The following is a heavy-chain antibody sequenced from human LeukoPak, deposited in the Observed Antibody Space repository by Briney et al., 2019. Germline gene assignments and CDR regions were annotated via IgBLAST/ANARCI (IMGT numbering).Heavy chain of an antibody. D-gene: IGHD2-21*02. CDR1: GFTFSSYA. J-gene: IGHJ4*02. CDR2: ISGSGGST. Sequence: GGSLRPSCAASGFTFSSYAMSWVRQAPGKGLEWVSAISGSGGSTYYADSVKGRFTISRDNSKNTLYLQMNSLRAEDTAVYYCAKDGDVVVTAILDYWGQGTLVTVSS. CDR3: AKDGDVVVTAILDY. V-gene: IGHV3-23*01.